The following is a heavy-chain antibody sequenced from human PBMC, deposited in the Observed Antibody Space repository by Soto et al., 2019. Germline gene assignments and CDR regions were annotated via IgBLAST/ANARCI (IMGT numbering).Heavy chain of an antibody. CDR2: ISYDGSNK. CDR1: GFTFSSYA. V-gene: IGHV3-30-3*01. D-gene: IGHD3-22*01. CDR3: ARMQLVVVTLLYYGMDV. J-gene: IGHJ6*02. Sequence: QVQLVESGGGMVQPGRSLRLSCAASGFTFSSYAMHWVRQAPGKGLEWVAVISYDGSNKYYADSVKGRFTISRDNSKNTLYLQMNSLRAEDTAVYYCARMQLVVVTLLYYGMDVWGQGTTVTVSS.